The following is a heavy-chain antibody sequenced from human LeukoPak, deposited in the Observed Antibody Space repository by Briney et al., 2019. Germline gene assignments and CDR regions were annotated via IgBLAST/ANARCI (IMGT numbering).Heavy chain of an antibody. D-gene: IGHD5/OR15-5a*01. J-gene: IGHJ5*02. CDR3: ARFSVDEDNWFDP. V-gene: IGHV4-39*07. Sequence: SETLSLTCTVSGGSISSSSYYWGWIRQPPGKGLEWIGSIYYSGSTYYNPSLKSRVTISVDTSKNQFSLKLSSVTAADTAVYYCARFSVDEDNWFDPWGQGTLVTVSS. CDR2: IYYSGST. CDR1: GGSISSSSYY.